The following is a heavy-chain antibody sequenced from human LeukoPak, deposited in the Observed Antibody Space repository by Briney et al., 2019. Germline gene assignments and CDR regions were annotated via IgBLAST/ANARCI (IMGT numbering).Heavy chain of an antibody. CDR3: ARNGPHYYYYGMDV. CDR1: GYTFTGYY. Sequence: ASVTVSCKASGYTFTGYYMHWVRQAPGQGLEWMGWINPNSGGTNYAQKFQGRVTMTRDTSISTAYMELSRLRSDDTAVYYCARNGPHYYYYGMDVWGQGTTVTVSS. V-gene: IGHV1-2*02. D-gene: IGHD1-1*01. CDR2: INPNSGGT. J-gene: IGHJ6*02.